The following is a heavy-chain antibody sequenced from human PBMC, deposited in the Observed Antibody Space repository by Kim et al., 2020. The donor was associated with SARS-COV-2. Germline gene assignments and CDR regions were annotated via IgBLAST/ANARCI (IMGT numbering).Heavy chain of an antibody. V-gene: IGHV4-31*03. CDR3: ARGNYYDSSGSYG. J-gene: IGHJ4*02. CDR1: GGSISSGCYY. CDR2: IYYSGST. Sequence: SETLSLTCTVSGGSISSGCYYWSWIRQHPGKGLEWIGYIYYSGSTYYNPSLKSRVTISVATSKNKCSLKPSSVTAANTAVYYCARGNYYDSSGSYGWGQGTLVTVSS. D-gene: IGHD3-22*01.